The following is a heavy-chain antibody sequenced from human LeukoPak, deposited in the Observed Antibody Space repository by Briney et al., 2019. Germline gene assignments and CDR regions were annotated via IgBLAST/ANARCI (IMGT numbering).Heavy chain of an antibody. CDR1: GFTFSSYG. V-gene: IGHV3-30*02. CDR3: ARTNRYAGGDRHFDY. J-gene: IGHJ4*02. D-gene: IGHD1-14*01. Sequence: PGGSLRLSCAASGFTFSSYGMHWVRQAPGKGLEWVAFIRHDGSNKYYADSVKGRFTISRDNSKNTLYLQMNSLRAGDTAVYYCARTNRYAGGDRHFDYWGQGTLVTVSS. CDR2: IRHDGSNK.